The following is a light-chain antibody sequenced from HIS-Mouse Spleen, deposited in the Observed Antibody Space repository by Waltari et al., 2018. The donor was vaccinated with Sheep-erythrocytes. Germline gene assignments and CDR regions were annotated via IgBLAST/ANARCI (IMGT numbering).Light chain of an antibody. CDR1: SSDVGSYNL. CDR2: EGS. J-gene: IGLJ1*01. Sequence: QSALTQPRSVSGSPGQSITISCTGTSSDVGSYNLVSWYQQHPGKAPKLMIYEGSKRPSGVSNRFSGSKSGNTASLTISGLQAEDEADYYCCSYAGSSTFHVFGTGTKVTVL. V-gene: IGLV2-23*01. CDR3: CSYAGSSTFHV.